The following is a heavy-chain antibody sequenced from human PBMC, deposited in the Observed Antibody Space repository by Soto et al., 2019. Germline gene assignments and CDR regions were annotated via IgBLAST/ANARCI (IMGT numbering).Heavy chain of an antibody. D-gene: IGHD3-10*01. CDR3: AREEVRRVTYYYYYGMDV. CDR2: ISSSGSTI. J-gene: IGHJ6*02. V-gene: IGHV3-11*01. CDR1: GFTFSDYY. Sequence: QVQLVESGGGLVKPGGSLRLSCAASGFTFSDYYMSWIRQAPGKGLEWVSYISSSGSTIYYADSVKGRFTTSRENAKNSLYLQMNSLRAEDTAVYYCAREEVRRVTYYYYYGMDVWGQGTTVTVSS.